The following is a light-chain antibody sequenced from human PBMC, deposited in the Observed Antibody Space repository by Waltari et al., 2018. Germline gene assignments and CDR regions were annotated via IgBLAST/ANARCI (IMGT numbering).Light chain of an antibody. CDR1: TSDFGSYTL. J-gene: IGLJ2*01. CDR2: EGS. V-gene: IGLV2-23*01. Sequence: QSALTQPASVSGSPGQSVTISCTGTTSDFGSYTLVSWFQQHPGKAPKIIVFEGSKRPAGVSRRFSGSKAGNTASLTISGLQAEDASMYYCCSYAGSRVPVVFGGGTKLTVL. CDR3: CSYAGSRVPVV.